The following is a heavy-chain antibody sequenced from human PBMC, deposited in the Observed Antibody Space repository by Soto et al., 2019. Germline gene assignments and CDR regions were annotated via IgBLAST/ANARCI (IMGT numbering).Heavy chain of an antibody. CDR3: ARDVYGGYYDSSGYPDY. J-gene: IGHJ4*02. CDR1: GFTFSSYW. V-gene: IGHV3-74*01. D-gene: IGHD3-22*01. Sequence: GGSLRLSCAASGFTFSSYWMHWVRQAPGKGLVWVSRINSDGSSTSYADSVKGRFTISRDNAKNTLYLQMNSLRAEDTAVYYCARDVYGGYYDSSGYPDYWGQGTLVTVSS. CDR2: INSDGSST.